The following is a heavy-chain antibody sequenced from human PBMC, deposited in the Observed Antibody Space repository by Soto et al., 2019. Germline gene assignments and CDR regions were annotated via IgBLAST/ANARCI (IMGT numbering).Heavy chain of an antibody. Sequence: SVKVSCKASGGTFSSYAISWVRQAPGQGLEWMGGIIPIFGTANYAQKFQGRVTITADESTSTAYMELSSLRSEDTAVYYCARDTRGYSYGYGDYYYGMDVWGQGTTVTVSS. CDR1: GGTFSSYA. CDR2: IIPIFGTA. J-gene: IGHJ6*02. V-gene: IGHV1-69*13. CDR3: ARDTRGYSYGYGDYYYGMDV. D-gene: IGHD5-18*01.